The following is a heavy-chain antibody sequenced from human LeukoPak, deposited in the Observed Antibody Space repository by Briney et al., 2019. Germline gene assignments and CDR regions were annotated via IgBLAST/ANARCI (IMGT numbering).Heavy chain of an antibody. V-gene: IGHV3-23*01. J-gene: IGHJ4*02. Sequence: GGSLRLSCAASGFTFSSYAMSWVRQAPGKGLEWVSAISGSGGSTYYADSVKGRFTISRDNSKNTLYLQMNSLRAEDTAVYYCAKGRIVVVPAAQGVDYWGQGTLVTVSS. CDR1: GFTFSSYA. CDR3: AKGRIVVVPAAQGVDY. CDR2: ISGSGGST. D-gene: IGHD2-2*01.